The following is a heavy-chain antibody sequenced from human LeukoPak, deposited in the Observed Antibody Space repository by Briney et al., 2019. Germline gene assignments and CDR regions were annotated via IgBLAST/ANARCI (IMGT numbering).Heavy chain of an antibody. V-gene: IGHV1-2*02. CDR2: INPNSGGT. Sequence: GASMKVSCKASGYTFTGYYMHWVRQAPGQGLEWMGWINPNSGGTNYAQKFQGRVTMTRDTSISTAYMELSRLRSDDTAVYYCARDEGLTGIAASLDYWGQGTLVTVSS. CDR3: ARDEGLTGIAASLDY. CDR1: GYTFTGYY. D-gene: IGHD6-13*01. J-gene: IGHJ4*02.